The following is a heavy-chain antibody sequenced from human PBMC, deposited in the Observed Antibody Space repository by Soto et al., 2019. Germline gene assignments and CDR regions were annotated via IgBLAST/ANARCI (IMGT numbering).Heavy chain of an antibody. J-gene: IGHJ4*02. CDR1: GGTFSSYA. V-gene: IGHV1-69*01. CDR2: IIPIFGTA. Sequence: QVQLVQSGAEVKKPGSSVKVSCKASGGTFSSYAISWVRQAPGQGLEWMGGIIPIFGTANYAQKFQGRVTITADESTSTAYMELSSLRSDDTAVYYCARVRPDDHLTTFDYWGQGTLVTVSS. CDR3: ARVRPDDHLTTFDY. D-gene: IGHD1-1*01.